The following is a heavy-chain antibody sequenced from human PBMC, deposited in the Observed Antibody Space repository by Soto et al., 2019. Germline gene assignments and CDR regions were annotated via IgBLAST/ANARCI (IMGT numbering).Heavy chain of an antibody. CDR3: ARVWFGEFPTLEY. CDR2: IYYSGST. D-gene: IGHD3-10*01. V-gene: IGHV4-59*01. Sequence: SDTLSLTCTVSCGSISSYYGIWILPPPWKGLEWIGYIYYSGSTNYNPSLKSRVTISVDTSKNQFSLKLSSVTAADTAVYYCARVWFGEFPTLEYWGQGTLVTVSS. CDR1: CGSISSYY. J-gene: IGHJ4*02.